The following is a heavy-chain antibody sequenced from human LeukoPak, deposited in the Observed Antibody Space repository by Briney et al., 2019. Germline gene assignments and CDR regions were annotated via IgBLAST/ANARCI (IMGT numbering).Heavy chain of an antibody. CDR1: GGSSRGLY. V-gene: IGHV4-34*01. CDR3: ARAMYSSSLHS. Sequence: PETLSLTCALYGGSSRGLYSSWIRQPPRKGRDLIRESNDSGGTNYNPRLTSRVNKSVDTSKNEFTLKLSAVTAADSAVYYCARAMYSSSLHSWGQGTLVTVSS. CDR2: SNDSGGT. J-gene: IGHJ4*02. D-gene: IGHD6-13*01.